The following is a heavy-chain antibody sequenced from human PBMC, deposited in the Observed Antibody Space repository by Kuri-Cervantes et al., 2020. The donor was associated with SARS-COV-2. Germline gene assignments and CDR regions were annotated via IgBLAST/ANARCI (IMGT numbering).Heavy chain of an antibody. CDR2: ISGSGGST. J-gene: IGHJ4*02. V-gene: IGHV3-23*01. D-gene: IGHD6-6*01. CDR3: AKDREYSSSIGQVDY. CDR1: GFTFSSYA. Sequence: GESLKISCAASGFTFSSYAMSWVRQAPGKGLEWVSAISGSGGSTYYADSVECRFTISRDNSKNTMYLQMNSLRAEATAVYFCAKDREYSSSIGQVDYWGQGTLVTVSS.